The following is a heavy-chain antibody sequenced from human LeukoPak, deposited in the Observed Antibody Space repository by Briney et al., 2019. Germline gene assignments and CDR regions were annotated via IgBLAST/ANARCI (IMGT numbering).Heavy chain of an antibody. CDR3: ARDLDDSLGGAFDI. CDR2: INPNSGGT. CDR1: GYTFTGYY. D-gene: IGHD2-15*01. J-gene: IGHJ3*02. V-gene: IGHV1-2*02. Sequence: GASVKVSCKASGYTFTGYYMHWVRQAPGQGLEWMGWINPNSGGTNYAQKFQGRVTMTRDTSISTAYMELSRLRSDDTAVYYCARDLDDSLGGAFDIWGQGTMVTVSS.